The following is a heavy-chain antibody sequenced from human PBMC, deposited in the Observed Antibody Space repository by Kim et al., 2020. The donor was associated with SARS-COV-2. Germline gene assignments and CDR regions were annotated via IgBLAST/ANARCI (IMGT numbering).Heavy chain of an antibody. Sequence: SVKGRVTISRDNSKNTLYLQMNSLRAEDTAVYYCARDPRGLLWFGELLFFWGQGTLVTVSS. CDR3: ARDPRGLLWFGELLFF. D-gene: IGHD3-10*01. V-gene: IGHV3-30*01. J-gene: IGHJ4*02.